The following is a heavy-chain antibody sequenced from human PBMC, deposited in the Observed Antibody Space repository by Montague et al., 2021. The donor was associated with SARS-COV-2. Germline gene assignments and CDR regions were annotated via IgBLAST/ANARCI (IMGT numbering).Heavy chain of an antibody. CDR3: ARGRQHFNMIVVVMTGGEYYFDY. CDR2: INHRGTS. J-gene: IGHJ4*02. CDR1: GGSFSDNY. D-gene: IGHD3-22*01. Sequence: SETLSLTCAVYGGSFSDNYWSWIRKHPGKGLEWIGEINHRGTSNYNPSLKSRVSISADTSKNQFSLYLGSVTAADTAVYYCARGRQHFNMIVVVMTGGEYYFDYWGQGTLVTVSS. V-gene: IGHV4-34*01.